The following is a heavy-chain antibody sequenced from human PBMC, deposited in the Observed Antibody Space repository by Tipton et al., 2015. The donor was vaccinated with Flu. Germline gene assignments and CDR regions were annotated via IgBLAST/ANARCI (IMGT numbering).Heavy chain of an antibody. CDR2: IYSGGST. CDR3: ARDRGNGMDV. Sequence: SLRLSCAASGFSVSTSYMSWVRQAPGKGLEWVAVIYSGGSTYYADSVRGSFTISRDTSKNTLYLQMNSLRAEDTAVYYCARDRGNGMDVWGQGTTVTVSS. V-gene: IGHV3-66*01. CDR1: GFSVSTSY. J-gene: IGHJ6*02. D-gene: IGHD3-10*01.